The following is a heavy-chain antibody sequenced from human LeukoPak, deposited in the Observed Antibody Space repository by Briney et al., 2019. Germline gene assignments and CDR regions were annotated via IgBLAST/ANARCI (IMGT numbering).Heavy chain of an antibody. Sequence: GASVKVSCKASGYTFTSYAIHWVRQAPGQRLEWLGSINTGNGDTRYSQTFQGRVTITSYTSASTAYMELSSLRSEDTAVYYCARDRSAWQQLVLNWFDPWGQGTLVTVSS. CDR3: ARDRSAWQQLVLNWFDP. CDR2: INTGNGDT. V-gene: IGHV1-3*04. J-gene: IGHJ5*02. CDR1: GYTFTSYA. D-gene: IGHD6-13*01.